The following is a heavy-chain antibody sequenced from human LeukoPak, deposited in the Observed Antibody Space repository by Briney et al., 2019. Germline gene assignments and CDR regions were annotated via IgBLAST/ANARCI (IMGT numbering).Heavy chain of an antibody. J-gene: IGHJ4*01. CDR1: VLGLSNLW. CDR3: AREADPRLYASSSPDY. Sequence: GGALTLFCGPSVLGLSNLWVQWVRRARGRGLVWLSRIKTDETTTVYADSVKGRFTISRDNAKNTLYLQMKSMRAEDTAVYFSAREADPRLYASSSPDYWGQGTPVTVSS. CDR2: IKTDETTT. D-gene: IGHD6-6*01. V-gene: IGHV3-74*01.